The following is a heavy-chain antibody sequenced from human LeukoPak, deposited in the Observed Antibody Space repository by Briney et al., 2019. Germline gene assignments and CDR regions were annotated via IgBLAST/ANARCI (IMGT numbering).Heavy chain of an antibody. CDR3: AREGITIFGEHFYY. D-gene: IGHD3-3*01. Sequence: SETLSLTCTVSGGSISSGSYYWSWIRQPAGKGLEWIGRIYTSGSTNYNPSLKSRVTISVDTSKNQFSLKLSSVTAADTAVYHCAREGITIFGEHFYYWGQGTLVTVSS. J-gene: IGHJ4*02. V-gene: IGHV4-61*02. CDR1: GGSISSGSYY. CDR2: IYTSGST.